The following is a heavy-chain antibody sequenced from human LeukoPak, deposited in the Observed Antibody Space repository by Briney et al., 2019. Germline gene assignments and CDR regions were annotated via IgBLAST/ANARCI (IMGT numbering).Heavy chain of an antibody. V-gene: IGHV3-49*04. Sequence: GGSLRLSCTASGFTFGDNAMTWVRQAPGKGLEWVGSIRSKGYGGTTEYAASVKGRFTISREDSKSIAYLQMSSLTTEDTAVYYCTSSRGSGYFDYWGQGTLVTVSS. D-gene: IGHD3-16*01. CDR3: TSSRGSGYFDY. CDR2: IRSKGYGGTT. J-gene: IGHJ4*02. CDR1: GFTFGDNA.